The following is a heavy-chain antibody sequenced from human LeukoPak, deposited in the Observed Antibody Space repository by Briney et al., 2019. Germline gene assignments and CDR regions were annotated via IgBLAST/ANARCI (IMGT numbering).Heavy chain of an antibody. Sequence: SETLSLTCTVSGGSISSSSYYWGGIRQPPGKGLEWIGSIYYSGSTYYNPSLKSRVTISVDTSKNQFSLKLSSVTAADTAVYYCAQASSSYYYYMDVWGKGTTVTISS. J-gene: IGHJ6*03. CDR1: GGSISSSSYY. V-gene: IGHV4-39*07. CDR3: AQASSSYYYYMDV. D-gene: IGHD6-6*01. CDR2: IYYSGST.